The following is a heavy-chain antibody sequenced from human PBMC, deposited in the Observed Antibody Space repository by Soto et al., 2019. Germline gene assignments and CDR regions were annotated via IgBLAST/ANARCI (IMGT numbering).Heavy chain of an antibody. CDR3: ARDPAIIAAAGDYYYYGMDV. CDR2: INPSGGST. CDR1: GYTFTSYY. V-gene: IGHV1-46*01. J-gene: IGHJ6*02. D-gene: IGHD6-13*01. Sequence: ASVKVSCKASGYTFTSYYMHWVRQAPGQGLEWMGIINPSGGSTSYAQKLQGRVTMTRDTSTSTVYMELSSLRSEDTAVYYCARDPAIIAAAGDYYYYGMDVWGQGATVTVSS.